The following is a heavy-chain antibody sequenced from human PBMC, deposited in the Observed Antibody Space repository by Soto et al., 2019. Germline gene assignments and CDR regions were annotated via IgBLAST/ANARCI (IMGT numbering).Heavy chain of an antibody. D-gene: IGHD3-22*01. CDR2: IYYSGST. J-gene: IGHJ5*02. V-gene: IGHV4-59*01. CDR1: GGSISSYY. Sequence: TSETLSLTCTVSGGSISSYYWSWIRQPPGKGLEWIGYIYYSGSTNYNPSLKSRVTISVDTSKNRFSLKLCSVTAADRAVYYCARDFNYYDSSGFGWFDPWGQGTLVSLSS. CDR3: ARDFNYYDSSGFGWFDP.